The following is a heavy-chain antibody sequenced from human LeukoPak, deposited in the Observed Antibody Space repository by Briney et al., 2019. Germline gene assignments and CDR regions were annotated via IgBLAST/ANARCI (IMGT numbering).Heavy chain of an antibody. CDR2: ISGSGGST. Sequence: GGSLRLSCAASGFTFSSYAMSWVRQAPGKGLEWVSAISGSGGSTYYADSVKGRFTISRDNSKNTLYLQMNSLRAEDTAVYYRARHDSSGYYLFDYWGQGTLVTVSS. V-gene: IGHV3-23*01. CDR1: GFTFSSYA. CDR3: ARHDSSGYYLFDY. J-gene: IGHJ4*02. D-gene: IGHD3-22*01.